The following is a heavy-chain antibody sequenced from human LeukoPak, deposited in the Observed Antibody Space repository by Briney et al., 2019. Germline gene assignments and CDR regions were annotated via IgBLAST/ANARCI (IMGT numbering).Heavy chain of an antibody. CDR2: MYNSGST. Sequence: SETLSLTCSVSGDSISSNYWSWIRQPPGKGLEWIGYMYNSGSTNYNPSLKSRVTISVDTSKNQFSLRLSSVTAADTAVYFCARGAGRCGGDCYSSDSWGQGTLVTVSS. J-gene: IGHJ4*02. CDR3: ARGAGRCGGDCYSSDS. D-gene: IGHD2-21*02. V-gene: IGHV4-59*01. CDR1: GDSISSNY.